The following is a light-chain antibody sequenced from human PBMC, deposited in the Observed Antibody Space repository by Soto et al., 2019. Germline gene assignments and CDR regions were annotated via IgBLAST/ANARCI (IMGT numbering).Light chain of an antibody. Sequence: EIVMTQSPATLSVSPGERATLFCRASQSVSSNLAWYQQKPGQAPRLLIYGASTRATGIPGRFSGSGSGTEFTLTISSLQSEDFAVYYCQQYNNWPETFGQGTKVEIK. CDR3: QQYNNWPET. J-gene: IGKJ1*01. CDR2: GAS. V-gene: IGKV3-15*01. CDR1: QSVSSN.